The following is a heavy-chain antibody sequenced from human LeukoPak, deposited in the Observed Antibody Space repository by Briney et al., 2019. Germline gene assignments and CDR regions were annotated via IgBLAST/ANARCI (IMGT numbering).Heavy chain of an antibody. J-gene: IGHJ6*03. CDR1: GYTFTSYG. CDR2: MNPNSGNT. CDR3: ARAGSSWYGTGYYYMDV. D-gene: IGHD6-13*01. Sequence: ASVKVSCKASGYTFTSYGISWVRQAPGQGLEWMGWMNPNSGNTGYAQKFQGRVTMTRNTSISTAYMELSSLRSEDTAVYYCARAGSSWYGTGYYYMDVWGKGTTVTISS. V-gene: IGHV1-8*02.